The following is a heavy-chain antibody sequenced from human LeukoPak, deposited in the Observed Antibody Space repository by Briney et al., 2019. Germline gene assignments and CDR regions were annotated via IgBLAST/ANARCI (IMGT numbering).Heavy chain of an antibody. CDR1: GYTFTGYY. Sequence: AASVKVSCKASGYTFTGYYMHWVRQAPGQGLEWMGWINPNSGGTNYAQKFQGRATMTRDTSISTAYMELSRLRSDDTAVYYCASFPALYDGEFDYWGQGTLVTVSS. J-gene: IGHJ4*02. CDR3: ASFPALYDGEFDY. D-gene: IGHD3-10*01. V-gene: IGHV1-2*02. CDR2: INPNSGGT.